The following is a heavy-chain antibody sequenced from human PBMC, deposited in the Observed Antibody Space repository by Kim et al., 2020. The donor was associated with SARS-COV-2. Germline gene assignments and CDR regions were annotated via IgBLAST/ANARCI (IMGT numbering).Heavy chain of an antibody. D-gene: IGHD1-26*01. J-gene: IGHJ1*01. CDR2: INHSGST. Sequence: SETLSLTCAVYGGSFSGYYWSWIRQPPGKGLEWIGEINHSGSTNYNPSLKSRVTISVDTSKNQFSLKLSSVTAADTAVYYCARSGSYYGAAEYFQHWGQGTLVTVSS. CDR1: GGSFSGYY. CDR3: ARSGSYYGAAEYFQH. V-gene: IGHV4-34*01.